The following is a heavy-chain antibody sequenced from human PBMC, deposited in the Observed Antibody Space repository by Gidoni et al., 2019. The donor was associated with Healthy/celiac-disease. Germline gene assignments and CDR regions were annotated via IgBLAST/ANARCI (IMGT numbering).Heavy chain of an antibody. V-gene: IGHV3-15*07. CDR1: GFTFRNSW. Sequence: EVQLVESGGGLVKPGGSLRLSCAASGFTFRNSWMNWVRQAPGKGLEWVGRIKSKTDGGTTDYAAPVKGRFTISRDDSKNTLYLQMNSLKTEDTAVYYCTTSTYYDFWSGNRAFDIWGQGTMVTVSS. CDR2: IKSKTDGGTT. J-gene: IGHJ3*02. D-gene: IGHD3-3*01. CDR3: TTSTYYDFWSGNRAFDI.